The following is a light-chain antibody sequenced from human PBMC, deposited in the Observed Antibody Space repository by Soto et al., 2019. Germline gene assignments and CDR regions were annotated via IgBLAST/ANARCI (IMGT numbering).Light chain of an antibody. J-gene: IGLJ1*01. CDR2: EDN. V-gene: IGLV1-51*02. CDR3: GTWDSRLNAHV. CDR1: TSNIGNNY. Sequence: QSVLTQPPSVSAAPGQKVIISCSGGTSNIGNNYACWYQHLPGTAPKLLMYEDNKRASGIPDRFSGSRSGTSVTLGITGLQTGDEADYYCGTWDSRLNAHVFGTGTKVTVL.